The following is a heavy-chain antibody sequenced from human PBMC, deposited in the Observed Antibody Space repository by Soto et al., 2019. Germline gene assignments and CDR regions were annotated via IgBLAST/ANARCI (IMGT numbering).Heavy chain of an antibody. CDR3: ARGRIASGMDV. D-gene: IGHD2-21*01. CDR2: INPNSGST. CDR1: GYSFTGFY. Sequence: QVQLVQSGAEVKKPGASVRVSCKASGYSFTGFYIYWVRQVPGQGLEFMGWINPNSGSTNYAQKFWDRVTRTRDTSVSTAYMDVTRLRSDDTSVYFCARGRIASGMDVWGQGTTVTVSS. V-gene: IGHV1-2*02. J-gene: IGHJ6*02.